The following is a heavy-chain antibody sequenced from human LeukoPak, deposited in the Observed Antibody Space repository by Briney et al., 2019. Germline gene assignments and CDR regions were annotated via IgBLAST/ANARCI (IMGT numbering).Heavy chain of an antibody. CDR1: GYTFTGSGWY. D-gene: IGHD3-10*01. J-gene: IGHJ4*02. Sequence: ASVKVSFKASGYTFTGSGWYLYWLRQAPGQGLECVGWIHPNNGATLYAQQFQGRVAMTTDTSISTAYMELSRLRPDDTAMYYCARDGPAQMVDFDYWGQGTLVTVSS. V-gene: IGHV1-2*02. CDR2: IHPNNGAT. CDR3: ARDGPAQMVDFDY.